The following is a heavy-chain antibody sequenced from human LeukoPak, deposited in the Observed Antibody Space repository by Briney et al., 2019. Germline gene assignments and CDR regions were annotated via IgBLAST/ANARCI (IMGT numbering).Heavy chain of an antibody. CDR2: INPNSGGT. CDR3: ATAPGEMATIDDYFDY. D-gene: IGHD5-24*01. CDR1: GYTFAGYY. J-gene: IGHJ4*02. V-gene: IGHV1-2*02. Sequence: ASVKVSCKASGYTFAGYYMHWVRQAPGQGLEWMGWINPNSGGTNYAQKFQGRVTMTRDTSISTAYMELSRLRSDDTAVYYCATAPGEMATIDDYFDYWGQGTLVTVSS.